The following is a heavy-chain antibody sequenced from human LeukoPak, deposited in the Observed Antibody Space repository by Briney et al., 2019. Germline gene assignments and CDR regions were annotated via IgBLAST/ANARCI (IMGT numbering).Heavy chain of an antibody. CDR1: GITFSSYW. V-gene: IGHV3-74*01. Sequence: PGGSLRLSCAASGITFSSYWMHWVRQAPGKGLVWVSRINSDGSSTSYADSVKGRFTISRDNAKNTLYLQMNSLRAEDTAVYYCARPDGYSSSWVWFDPWGQGTLVTVSS. CDR3: ARPDGYSSSWVWFDP. D-gene: IGHD6-13*01. CDR2: INSDGSST. J-gene: IGHJ5*02.